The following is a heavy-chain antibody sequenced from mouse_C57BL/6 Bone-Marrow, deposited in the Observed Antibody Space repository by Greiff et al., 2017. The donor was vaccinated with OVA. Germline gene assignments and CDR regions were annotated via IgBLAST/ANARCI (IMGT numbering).Heavy chain of an antibody. D-gene: IGHD2-3*01. CDR3: ASWLLIMDY. CDR1: GFTFSSYA. Sequence: EVHLVESGGGLVKPGGSLKLSCAASGFTFSSYAMSWVRQTPEKRLEWVATISDGGSYTYYPDNVKGRFTISRDNAKNNLYLQMSHLKSEDTAMYYCASWLLIMDYWGQGTSVTVSS. V-gene: IGHV5-4*01. CDR2: ISDGGSYT. J-gene: IGHJ4*01.